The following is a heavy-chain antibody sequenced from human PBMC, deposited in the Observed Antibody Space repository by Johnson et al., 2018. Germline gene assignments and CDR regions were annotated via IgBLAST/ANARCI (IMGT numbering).Heavy chain of an antibody. V-gene: IGHV3-49*05. CDR3: TRGPNSSGWYSLGDY. Sequence: EVRLVESGGGLVNPGRSLRLSCTASGITFGDYAMSWFRQAPGKGLEWVGFIRSTTYGGTTEYAASVKGRFTISRDDSKSIAYLEMNSLKNEDTAVYYCTRGPNSSGWYSLGDYWGQGTLVTVSS. J-gene: IGHJ4*02. CDR2: IRSTTYGGTT. CDR1: GITFGDYA. D-gene: IGHD3-22*01.